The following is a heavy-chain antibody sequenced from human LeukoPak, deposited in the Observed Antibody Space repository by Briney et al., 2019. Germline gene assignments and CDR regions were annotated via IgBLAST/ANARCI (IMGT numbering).Heavy chain of an antibody. CDR3: ARDGYCTNYGCLNWFDP. D-gene: IGHD2-8*01. V-gene: IGHV4-61*02. Sequence: PSETLSLTCTVSGGSISSGSYYWSWIRQPAGKGLEWIGRIYTSGSTNYNPSLKSRVTISVDTSKNQFSLKPSSVTASDTAVYYCARDGYCTNYGCLNWFDPWGQGTLVTVSS. CDR1: GGSISSGSYY. J-gene: IGHJ5*02. CDR2: IYTSGST.